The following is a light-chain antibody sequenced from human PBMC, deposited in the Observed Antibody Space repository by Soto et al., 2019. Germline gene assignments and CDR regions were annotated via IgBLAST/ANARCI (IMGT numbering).Light chain of an antibody. CDR2: NVS. J-gene: IGLJ1*01. Sequence: QSALTQPASVSGSPGQSITISCTGTSSDVGGYNSVSWYQQHPGKAPKLMIYNVSNRPTGISDRFSGSRSGNTASLTISGLQAEDEAVYYCRSYTSSSTYVFGSGTKVTVL. CDR1: SSDVGGYNS. V-gene: IGLV2-14*03. CDR3: RSYTSSSTYV.